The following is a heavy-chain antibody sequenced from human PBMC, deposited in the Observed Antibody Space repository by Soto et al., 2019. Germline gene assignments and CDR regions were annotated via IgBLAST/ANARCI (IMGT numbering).Heavy chain of an antibody. CDR1: GYTLTELS. CDR2: FDPEDGET. V-gene: IGHV1-24*01. J-gene: IGHJ4*02. D-gene: IGHD3-22*01. Sequence: ASVKVSCKVSGYTLTELSMHWVRQAPGKGLEWMGGFDPEDGETIYAQKFQGRVTMTEDTSTDTAYMELSSLRSEDTAVYYCATDGYSSCYYSFDYWGQGTLVTVSS. CDR3: ATDGYSSCYYSFDY.